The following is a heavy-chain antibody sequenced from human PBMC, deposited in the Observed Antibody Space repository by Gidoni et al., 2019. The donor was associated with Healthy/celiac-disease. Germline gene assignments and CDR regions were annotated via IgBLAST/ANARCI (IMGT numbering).Heavy chain of an antibody. CDR3: ARTVAGYLCDY. CDR2: IYYSGST. CDR1: GGSISSYY. J-gene: IGHJ4*02. Sequence: QVQLQESGPGLVQPSETLSPTCTVSGGSISSYYWSWIRQPPGKGLEWIGYIYYSGSTNYNPSLKSRVTISVDTSKNQFSLKLSSVTAADTAVYYCARTVAGYLCDYWGQGTLVTVSS. V-gene: IGHV4-59*01. D-gene: IGHD6-19*01.